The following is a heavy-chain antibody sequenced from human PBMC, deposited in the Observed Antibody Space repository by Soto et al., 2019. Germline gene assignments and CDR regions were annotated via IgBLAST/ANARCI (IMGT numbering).Heavy chain of an antibody. CDR3: ARWNGYGVS. V-gene: IGHV3-23*01. J-gene: IGHJ5*02. D-gene: IGHD4-17*01. CDR2: FSGSSGNT. Sequence: EVQLLESGGGLAQPGGSLRLSCAASGFSISTYGVTWVRQAPGKGLEWVSGFSGSSGNTYYADSVKGRFTISRDNSKNTVYLQMNSLRAEDTAVYYCARWNGYGVSWGQGTLVTVSS. CDR1: GFSISTYG.